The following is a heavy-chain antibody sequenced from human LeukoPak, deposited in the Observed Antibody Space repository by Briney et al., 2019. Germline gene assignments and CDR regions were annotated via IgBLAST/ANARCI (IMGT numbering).Heavy chain of an antibody. CDR3: ARVGYDWNLFDY. V-gene: IGHV3-48*03. D-gene: IGHD1-20*01. CDR1: GFILSNYE. Sequence: GGSLRLSCAASGFILSNYEMNWVRQAPGKGLEWISYIGSSGGSTYYADSVKGRFTISRDNAKNSLYLQMNSLGAEDTAVYYCARVGYDWNLFDYWGQGTLVTVSS. J-gene: IGHJ4*02. CDR2: IGSSGGST.